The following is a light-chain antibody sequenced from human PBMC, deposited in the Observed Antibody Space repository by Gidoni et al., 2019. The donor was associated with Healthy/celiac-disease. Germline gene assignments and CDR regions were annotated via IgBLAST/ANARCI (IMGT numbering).Light chain of an antibody. CDR2: DNN. CDR3: ATWDSSLNVVV. CDR1: SSNIGNGE. V-gene: IGLV1-51*01. Sequence: QSVLTQPPSVSAAPGQRVTISCSGDSSNIGNGEVYWYQHFPGTAPNLLIYDNNKRPSVIPDRFSGSKSGTSATLDITGLQTGDGADYYCATWDSSLNVVVFGGGTKLTVL. J-gene: IGLJ2*01.